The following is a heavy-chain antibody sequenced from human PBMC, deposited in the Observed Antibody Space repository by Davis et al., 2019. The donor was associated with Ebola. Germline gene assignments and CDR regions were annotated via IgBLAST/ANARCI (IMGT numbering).Heavy chain of an antibody. CDR2: ISFGVGSSQ. D-gene: IGHD6-13*01. J-gene: IGHJ4*02. Sequence: GESLKISCAASGFTFSSYALHWVRQAPGKGLEWVAFISFGVGSSQHYADSVQGRFSISRDNSKKTLYLQMNSLRAEDTAVYYCARDGGNSSSWYGYWGQGTLVTVSS. V-gene: IGHV3-30*04. CDR3: ARDGGNSSSWYGY. CDR1: GFTFSSYA.